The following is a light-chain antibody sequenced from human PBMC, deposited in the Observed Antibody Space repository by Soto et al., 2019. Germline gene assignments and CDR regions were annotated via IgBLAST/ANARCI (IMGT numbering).Light chain of an antibody. CDR1: QTLSTNS. Sequence: EIVLTQSPGTLSLSPGERATLSCRASQTLSTNSLAWYQQRPGQTPRLLIYAASTRDTDIPDRFNGSGSGTDFALTINRLEPEDFAVYYYQQYDASPLTFGPGTTVDVK. CDR3: QQYDASPLT. CDR2: AAS. J-gene: IGKJ3*01. V-gene: IGKV3-20*01.